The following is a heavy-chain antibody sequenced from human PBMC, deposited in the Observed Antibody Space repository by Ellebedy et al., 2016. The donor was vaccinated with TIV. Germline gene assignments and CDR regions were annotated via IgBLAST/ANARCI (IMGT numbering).Heavy chain of an antibody. Sequence: GESLKISCTASGFSFRNHAMSWVRQAPGKGLEWVSGISGSGRDTYYADSVKSRFTISRDNSKSTVDLLLDSLRAADTAVYYCAKGDYVSAWHLDHWGQGTVVTVSS. J-gene: IGHJ4*02. V-gene: IGHV3-23*01. CDR2: ISGSGRDT. D-gene: IGHD2-21*01. CDR3: AKGDYVSAWHLDH. CDR1: GFSFRNHA.